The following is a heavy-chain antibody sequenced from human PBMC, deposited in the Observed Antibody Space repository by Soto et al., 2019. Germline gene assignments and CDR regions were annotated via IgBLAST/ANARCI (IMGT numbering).Heavy chain of an antibody. D-gene: IGHD6-19*01. Sequence: LRLSCAASGFTFSNAWMSWVRQAPGKGLEWVAVISYDGRNKYYADAVKGRFTISRDNSKNTLYLQMSSLRAEDTAVYYCVKDGSSGWPYFYDMDVWGQGTTVTVSS. V-gene: IGHV3-30*18. CDR1: GFTFSNAW. J-gene: IGHJ6*02. CDR3: VKDGSSGWPYFYDMDV. CDR2: ISYDGRNK.